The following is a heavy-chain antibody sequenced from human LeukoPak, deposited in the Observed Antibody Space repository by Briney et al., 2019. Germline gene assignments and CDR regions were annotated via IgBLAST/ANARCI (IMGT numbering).Heavy chain of an antibody. CDR1: GGSISNYY. V-gene: IGHV4-59*12. CDR2: LYFSGST. Sequence: SETLSLTCTVSGGSISNYYWSWIRQPPGKGLECIGYLYFSGSTNYNPSLKSRVTISVDTSKKQFSLKLSSVTAADTAVYYCARDGRVAPGAFDIWGQGTMVTVSS. CDR3: ARDGRVAPGAFDI. J-gene: IGHJ3*02.